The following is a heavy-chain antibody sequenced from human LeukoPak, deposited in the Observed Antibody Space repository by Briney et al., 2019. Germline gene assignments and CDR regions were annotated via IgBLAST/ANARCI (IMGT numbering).Heavy chain of an antibody. D-gene: IGHD3-22*01. CDR2: IYYSGST. CDR3: ARGTLYYYDSSGYYYWFDP. V-gene: IGHV4-59*12. J-gene: IGHJ5*02. CDR1: GGSISSYY. Sequence: PSETLSLTCTVSGGSISSYYWSWIRQPPGKGLEWIGYIYYSGSTNYNPSLKSRVTISVDTSKNQFSLKLSSVTAADTAVYYCARGTLYYYDSSGYYYWFDPWGQGTLVTVSS.